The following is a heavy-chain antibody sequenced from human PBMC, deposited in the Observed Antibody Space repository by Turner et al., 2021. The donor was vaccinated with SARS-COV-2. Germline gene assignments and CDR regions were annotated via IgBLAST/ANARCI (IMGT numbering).Heavy chain of an antibody. CDR1: GGSISSHGSY. CDR3: SRRGMAVAAT. D-gene: IGHD6-19*01. Sequence: QLHLQGSRPGLVKPSETLSLTCTVSGGSISSHGSYWGWFRQSPGKGLEWIGSIYYGGSTYFSPSFKSRATISADRPKNQFSLRLTALNAADTAVYSCSRRGMAVAATWGQGTLVTVSS. CDR2: IYYGGST. J-gene: IGHJ5*02. V-gene: IGHV4-39*01.